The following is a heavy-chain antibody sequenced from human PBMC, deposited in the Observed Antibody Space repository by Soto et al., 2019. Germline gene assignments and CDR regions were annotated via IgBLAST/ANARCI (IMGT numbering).Heavy chain of an antibody. CDR2: ISSSGSTI. CDR3: ARVSIVVVTLDAFDI. CDR1: GFTLSSYE. D-gene: IGHD3-22*01. J-gene: IGHJ3*02. V-gene: IGHV3-48*03. Sequence: LRLSCAASGFTLSSYEMNWVRQAPGKGLEWVSYISSSGSTIYYADSVKGRFTISRDNAKNSLYLQMNSLRAEDTAVYYCARVSIVVVTLDAFDIWGQGTMVTVSS.